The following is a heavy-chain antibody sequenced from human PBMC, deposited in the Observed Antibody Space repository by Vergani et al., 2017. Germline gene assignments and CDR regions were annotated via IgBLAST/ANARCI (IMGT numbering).Heavy chain of an antibody. D-gene: IGHD6-6*01. Sequence: EVLLVESGGGLVQPGEPLRLSCTAPGFTFSDFWMTWVRQVPGKGLEWVANIMPDGSATMYAGSLRGRFSISRDSAKNSLHLHMGSLRVEDTAVYFCAKSGFVGAFETWGQGTMVTVSS. J-gene: IGHJ3*02. CDR1: GFTFSDFW. CDR3: AKSGFVGAFET. CDR2: IMPDGSAT. V-gene: IGHV3-7*01.